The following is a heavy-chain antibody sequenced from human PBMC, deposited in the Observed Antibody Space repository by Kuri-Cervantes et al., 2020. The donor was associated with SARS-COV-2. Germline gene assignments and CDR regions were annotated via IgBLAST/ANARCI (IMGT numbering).Heavy chain of an antibody. V-gene: IGHV4-38-2*01. Sequence: SQTLSLTCAVSGYSISSGYCWGWIRQPPGKGLEWIGSIYHSGSTYYNPSLKSRVTISVDTSKNQFSLKLSSVTAADTAVYYCARGGGSGSYYNGARSGYWGQGTLVTVSS. D-gene: IGHD3-10*01. J-gene: IGHJ4*02. CDR2: IYHSGST. CDR3: ARGGGSGSYYNGARSGY. CDR1: GYSISSGYC.